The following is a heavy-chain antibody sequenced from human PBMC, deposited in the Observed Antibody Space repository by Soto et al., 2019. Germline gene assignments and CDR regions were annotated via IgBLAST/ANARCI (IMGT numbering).Heavy chain of an antibody. CDR1: GVTIGSYS. V-gene: IGHV1-46*01. J-gene: IGHJ4*02. Sequence: KAPGVTIGSYSRWSVQQAPGQGLAWMGRIIPSVGSTSYAQKFQGRVPMTRDASTSTVYMELSSLRSEDTAVYYCARARTIQLWLPYWGQGTLVTVSP. CDR3: ARARTIQLWLPY. CDR2: IIPSVGST. D-gene: IGHD5-18*01.